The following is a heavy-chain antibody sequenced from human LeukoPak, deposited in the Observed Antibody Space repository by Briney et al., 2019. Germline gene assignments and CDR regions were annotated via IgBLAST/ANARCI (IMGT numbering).Heavy chain of an antibody. CDR3: VRLRRNYYFDE. CDR2: IKQDGSEK. Sequence: GGSLRLSCAASGFVFRSNWMTWVRLAPGKGLEWVANIKQDGSEKYYVDSVKGRFTISRDNAKNTLYLQMNSLRAEDTAVYYCVRLRRNYYFDEWGQGTRVTVSS. J-gene: IGHJ4*02. V-gene: IGHV3-7*04. D-gene: IGHD1-7*01. CDR1: GFVFRSNW.